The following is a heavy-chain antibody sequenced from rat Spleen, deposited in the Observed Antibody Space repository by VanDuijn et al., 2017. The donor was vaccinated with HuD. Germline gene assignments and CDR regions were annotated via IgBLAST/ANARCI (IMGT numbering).Heavy chain of an antibody. V-gene: IGHV5S13*01. CDR2: ISTDGGTT. CDR1: GFTFSNYG. Sequence: EVLLVESGGGLVQPGRSLKLSCAASGFTFSNYGIHWIRQAPTKGLEWVASISTDGGTTYYRESVKGRFTISRDDAKNTQYLQMDSLGSEDTATYYCTRHGGLRNWFAYWGQGTLVTVSS. CDR3: TRHGGLRNWFAY. J-gene: IGHJ3*01. D-gene: IGHD1-11*01.